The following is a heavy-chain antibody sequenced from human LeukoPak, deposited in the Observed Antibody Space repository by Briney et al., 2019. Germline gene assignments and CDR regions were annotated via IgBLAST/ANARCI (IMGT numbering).Heavy chain of an antibody. CDR3: ATVPPRYCSGGSCYPGSNWFDP. J-gene: IGHJ5*02. V-gene: IGHV1-24*01. Sequence: AXVKVSCKVSGYTLTELSMHWVRQAPGKGVERMGGFNPEDGETIYAQKFKGRVTMTEDTSTKTAYIEVSRLRSEDTAVYYCATVPPRYCSGGSCYPGSNWFDPWGQGTLVTVSS. D-gene: IGHD2-15*01. CDR1: GYTLTELS. CDR2: FNPEDGET.